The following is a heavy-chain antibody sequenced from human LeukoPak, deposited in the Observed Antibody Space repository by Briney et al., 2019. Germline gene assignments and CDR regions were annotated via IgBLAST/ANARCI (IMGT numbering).Heavy chain of an antibody. CDR3: AFLGATWNAFDI. CDR1: GFTFSDHY. J-gene: IGHJ3*02. Sequence: PGGSLRLSCAASGFTFSDHYMDWVRQAPGKGLEWVGRTRNKANSYTTEYAASVKGRFTISRDDSKNSLYLQMNSLKTEDTAVYYCAFLGATWNAFDIWGQGTMVTVSS. D-gene: IGHD1-26*01. V-gene: IGHV3-72*01. CDR2: TRNKANSYTT.